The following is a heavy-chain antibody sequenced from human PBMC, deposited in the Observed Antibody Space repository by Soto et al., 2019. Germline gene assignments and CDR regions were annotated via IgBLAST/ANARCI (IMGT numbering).Heavy chain of an antibody. CDR1: GFTFSNAW. V-gene: IGHV3-15*01. CDR2: IKSKTDGGTT. D-gene: IGHD3-22*01. Sequence: EVQLVESGGGLVKPGGSLRLSCAASGFTFSNAWMSWVRQAPGKGLEWVGRIKSKTDGGTTDYAAPVKGRFTISRDYSKNTLYLQMNSLKTEDTAVYYCTTQFRYDRSGYYSFPDYWGQGTLVTVSS. CDR3: TTQFRYDRSGYYSFPDY. J-gene: IGHJ4*02.